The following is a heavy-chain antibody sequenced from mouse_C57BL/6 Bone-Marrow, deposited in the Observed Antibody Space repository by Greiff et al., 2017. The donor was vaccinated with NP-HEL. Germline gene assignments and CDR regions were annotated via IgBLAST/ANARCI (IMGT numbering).Heavy chain of an antibody. CDR2: IDPETGGT. J-gene: IGHJ2*01. Sequence: VQGVESGAELVRPGASVTLSCKASGYTFTDYEMHWVKQTPVHGLEWIGAIDPETGGTAYNQKFKGKAILTADKSSSTAYMELRSLTSEDSAVYYCTRWTDYWGQGTTLTVSS. CDR1: GYTFTDYE. V-gene: IGHV1-15*01. CDR3: TRWTDY.